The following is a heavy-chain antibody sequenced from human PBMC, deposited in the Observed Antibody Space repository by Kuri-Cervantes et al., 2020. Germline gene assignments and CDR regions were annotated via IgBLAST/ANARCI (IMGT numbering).Heavy chain of an antibody. CDR3: ARGKSTVTYIDY. V-gene: IGHV1-8*01. CDR2: MNPNSGNT. CDR1: GYTFTSYD. D-gene: IGHD4-17*01. J-gene: IGHJ4*02. Sequence: ASVKVSCKASGYTFTSYDINWVRQATGQGLEWMGWMNPNSGNTGYAQKFQGRVTMTRNTSISTAYMELSSLRSDDTAVYYCARGKSTVTYIDYWGQGTLVTVSS.